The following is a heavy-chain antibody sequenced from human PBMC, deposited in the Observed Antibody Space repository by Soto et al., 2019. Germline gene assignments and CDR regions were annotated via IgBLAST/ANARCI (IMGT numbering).Heavy chain of an antibody. CDR2: IIPIFGTA. CDR3: ARGGFVAVFVPAAMPNNYGMDV. Sequence: QVQLVQSGAEVKKPGSSVKVSCKASGGTFSSYAISWVRQAPGQGLEWMGGIIPIFGTANYAQKFQGRVTITSDESTSTAYMELSSLRSEDTAVYYCARGGFVAVFVPAAMPNNYGMDVWGQGTTVTVSS. J-gene: IGHJ6*02. D-gene: IGHD2-2*01. CDR1: GGTFSSYA. V-gene: IGHV1-69*05.